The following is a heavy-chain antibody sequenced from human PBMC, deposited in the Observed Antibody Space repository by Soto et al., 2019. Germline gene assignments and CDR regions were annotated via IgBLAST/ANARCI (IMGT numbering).Heavy chain of an antibody. CDR1: GFSLSTSGMC. CDR2: IYYSGST. CDR3: ARLNYYDSSGSLGDFDY. V-gene: IGHV4-30-4*08. D-gene: IGHD3-22*01. Sequence: ESGPTLVDPTQTLTLTCTFSGFSLSTSGMCVSWISQPPGKGLEWIGYIYYSGSTYYNPSLKSRVTISVDTSKNQFSLKLSSVTAADTAVYYCARLNYYDSSGSLGDFDYWGQGTLVTVSS. J-gene: IGHJ4*02.